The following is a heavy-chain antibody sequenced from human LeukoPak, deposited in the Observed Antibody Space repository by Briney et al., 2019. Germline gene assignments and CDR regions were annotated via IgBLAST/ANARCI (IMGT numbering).Heavy chain of an antibody. V-gene: IGHV4-39*01. CDR1: GSSISSSSYY. D-gene: IGHD3-22*01. Sequence: SETLSLTCTVSGSSISSSSYYWGWIRQPPGKGLEWIGSIYYSGSTYYNPSLKSRVTISVDTSKNQFSLKLSSVTAADTAVYYCARHSVVIRINDAFDIWGQGTMVTVSS. CDR3: ARHSVVIRINDAFDI. J-gene: IGHJ3*02. CDR2: IYYSGST.